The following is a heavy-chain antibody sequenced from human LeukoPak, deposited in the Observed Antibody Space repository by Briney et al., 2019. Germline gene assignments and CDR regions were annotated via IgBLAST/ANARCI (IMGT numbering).Heavy chain of an antibody. J-gene: IGHJ4*02. Sequence: GESLKISCKGSGYSFTSYWVGWVRQMPGKGLEWMGIIYPGVSDTRYSPSFQGQVTISADKSISTAYLQWSSLKASDTAMYYCARLTTTVTRFFDYWGQGTLVTVSS. D-gene: IGHD4-17*01. CDR3: ARLTTTVTRFFDY. CDR2: IYPGVSDT. CDR1: GYSFTSYW. V-gene: IGHV5-51*01.